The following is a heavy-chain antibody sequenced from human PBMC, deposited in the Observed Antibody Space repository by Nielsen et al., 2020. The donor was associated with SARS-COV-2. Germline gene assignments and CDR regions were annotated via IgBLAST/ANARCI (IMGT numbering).Heavy chain of an antibody. D-gene: IGHD3-10*01. Sequence: SLKISCAASGFTFDDYAMHWVRQAPGKGLEWVSGISWNSGSIGYADSVKGRFTISRDNAKYSLYLQMNSLRAEDTALYYCAKDTSVLWFGELGGGMDVWGQGTTVTVSS. CDR3: AKDTSVLWFGELGGGMDV. J-gene: IGHJ6*02. V-gene: IGHV3-9*01. CDR1: GFTFDDYA. CDR2: ISWNSGSI.